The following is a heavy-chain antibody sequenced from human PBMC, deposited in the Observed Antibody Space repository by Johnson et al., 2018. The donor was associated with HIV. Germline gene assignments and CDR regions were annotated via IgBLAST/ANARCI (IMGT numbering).Heavy chain of an antibody. CDR2: ISYDGSNK. Sequence: QVQLVESGGGVVLPGRSLRLSCAASGFTFSSYGMHWVRQAPGKGLAWVAVISYDGSNKYYAASVKGRFTFSSAHYKNILYLQMQSLRAEDTAVYYCAKTLRSHLHIVVVTAIHRAFDIWGQGTMVTVSS. D-gene: IGHD2-21*02. CDR3: AKTLRSHLHIVVVTAIHRAFDI. CDR1: GFTFSSYG. V-gene: IGHV3-30*18. J-gene: IGHJ3*02.